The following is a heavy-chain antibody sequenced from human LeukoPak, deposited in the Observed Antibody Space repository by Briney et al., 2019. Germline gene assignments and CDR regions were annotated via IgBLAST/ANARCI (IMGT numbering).Heavy chain of an antibody. D-gene: IGHD2-21*02. CDR3: SRHEALPGDY. J-gene: IGHJ4*02. CDR1: GFIFSGYT. CDR2: IRTKANNYAT. V-gene: IGHV3-73*01. Sequence: GGSLRLSCAASGFIFSGYTIHWVRQASGKGLEWVGHIRTKANNYATDYDASVKGRFTISRDDSKNTAFLQMNSLKTEDTAVYYCSRHEALPGDYWGQGTQVTVSS.